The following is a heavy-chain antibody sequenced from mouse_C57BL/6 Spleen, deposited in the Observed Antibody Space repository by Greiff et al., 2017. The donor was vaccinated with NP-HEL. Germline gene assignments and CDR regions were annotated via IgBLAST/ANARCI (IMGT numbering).Heavy chain of an antibody. CDR3: ARDWFTTVVAEDYAMDY. Sequence: EVKLEESGGGLAKPGGSLKLSCAASGFTFSSYAMSWVRQTPEKRLEWVATISDGGSYTYYPDNVKGRFTISRDNAKNNLYLQMSHLKSEDTAMYYCARDWFTTVVAEDYAMDYWGQGTSVTVSS. CDR1: GFTFSSYA. V-gene: IGHV5-4*01. D-gene: IGHD1-1*01. CDR2: ISDGGSYT. J-gene: IGHJ4*01.